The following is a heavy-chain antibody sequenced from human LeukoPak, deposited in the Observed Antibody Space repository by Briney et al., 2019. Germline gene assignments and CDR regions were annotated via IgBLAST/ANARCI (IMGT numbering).Heavy chain of an antibody. CDR3: RQRDLQQLAPFDY. D-gene: IGHD6-13*01. J-gene: IGHJ4*02. Sequence: WETLSLTCNVSGGSISSYYWSWIRQPPGKGLEWLGYIYRTGSTNYNPSLKSRVTISADTSKSQFSLSLSSVTAADTAVYWARQRDLQQLAPFDYWGQGTLVTVSS. CDR2: IYRTGST. CDR1: GGSISSYY. V-gene: IGHV4-59*08.